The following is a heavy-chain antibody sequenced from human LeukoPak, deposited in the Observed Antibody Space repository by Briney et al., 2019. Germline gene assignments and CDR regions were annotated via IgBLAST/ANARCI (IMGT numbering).Heavy chain of an antibody. Sequence: PGGSLRLSYAASGFTFSSYWMSWVRQAPGKGLEWVANIKQDGSEKYYVDSVKGRFTISRDNAKSSLYLQMNSLRVEDTAVYYCAKDLIAAAGTYYYMDVWGKGTTVTVSS. CDR3: AKDLIAAAGTYYYMDV. CDR1: GFTFSSYW. V-gene: IGHV3-7*01. CDR2: IKQDGSEK. D-gene: IGHD6-13*01. J-gene: IGHJ6*03.